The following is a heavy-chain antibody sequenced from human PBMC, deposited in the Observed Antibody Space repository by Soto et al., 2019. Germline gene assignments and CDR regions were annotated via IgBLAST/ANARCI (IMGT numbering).Heavy chain of an antibody. J-gene: IGHJ4*02. V-gene: IGHV3-73*01. Sequence: EVQLVESGGGLVQPGGSLKLSCAVSGFTFSGSAMHWVRQASGKGLEWVGRIRSKSNSYATAYAASVKGRFTISRDDSTSTAYLQMTRLKAEDTAVYYCTRGYGDAVRDYGGEGTLVTVSS. D-gene: IGHD4-17*01. CDR1: GFTFSGSA. CDR2: IRSKSNSYAT. CDR3: TRGYGDAVRDY.